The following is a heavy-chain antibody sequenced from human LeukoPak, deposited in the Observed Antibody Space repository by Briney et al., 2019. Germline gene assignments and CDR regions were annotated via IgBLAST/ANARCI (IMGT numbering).Heavy chain of an antibody. CDR3: AKDQIWNCGCFQH. CDR1: GFTFNSYV. J-gene: IGHJ1*01. V-gene: IGHV3-23*01. Sequence: GGSLRLSCAASGFTFNSYVMSWVRQAPGKGLEWVSTISASGDDTFYAGSVKGRFTISRDNSKNTLYLQMNSLRAEDTALYFCAKDQIWNCGCFQHWGQATLVTVSS. D-gene: IGHD1-7*01. CDR2: ISASGDDT.